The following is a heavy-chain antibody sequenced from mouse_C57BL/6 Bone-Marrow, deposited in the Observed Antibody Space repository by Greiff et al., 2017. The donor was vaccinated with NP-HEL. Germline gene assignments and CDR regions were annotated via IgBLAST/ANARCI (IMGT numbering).Heavy chain of an antibody. CDR2: IYPGSGSP. D-gene: IGHD1-1*01. V-gene: IGHV1-55*01. Sequence: QVQLQQSGAELVKPGASVKMSCKASGYTFTSYWITWVKQRPGQGLEWIGDIYPGSGSPNYNEQFKSKATLTVDTSSSTAYMQLSSLTSEDTAVYYCARGVVAGEDWGQGTSVTVSS. CDR1: GYTFTSYW. J-gene: IGHJ4*01. CDR3: ARGVVAGED.